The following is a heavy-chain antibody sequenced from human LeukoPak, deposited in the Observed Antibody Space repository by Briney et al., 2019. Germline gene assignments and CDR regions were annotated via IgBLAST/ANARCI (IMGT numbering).Heavy chain of an antibody. CDR2: IKPDGSEK. D-gene: IGHD3-22*01. CDR1: GFTFSSYW. V-gene: IGHV3-7*01. Sequence: GGSLRLSCAASGFTFSSYWMSWVRQAPGKGLEWVANIKPDGSEKYHVDSVKGRFTISRDNAKNSLYLQMNSLRAEDTAVYYCARYYDGTAYQDSFDYWGQGTLVTVSS. CDR3: ARYYDGTAYQDSFDY. J-gene: IGHJ4*02.